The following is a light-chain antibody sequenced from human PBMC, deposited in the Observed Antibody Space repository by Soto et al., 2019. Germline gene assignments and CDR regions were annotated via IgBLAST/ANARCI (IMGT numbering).Light chain of an antibody. CDR2: GAS. V-gene: IGKV3-20*01. Sequence: EIVLTQSPGTLSLSPGERATLSCGASQSVNSYYLAWYQQTPGQAPRLLIYGASSRATGIPDRFSGSGSGTDFTLTISRLEPEDFAVYYCQQYGSSPVYTFGQGTTLEIK. CDR3: QQYGSSPVYT. J-gene: IGKJ2*01. CDR1: QSVNSYY.